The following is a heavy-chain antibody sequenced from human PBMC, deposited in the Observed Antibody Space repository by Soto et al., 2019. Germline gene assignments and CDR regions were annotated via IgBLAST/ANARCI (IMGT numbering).Heavy chain of an antibody. D-gene: IGHD3-22*01. CDR2: IIPIFGTA. V-gene: IGHV1-69*01. J-gene: IGHJ4*02. Sequence: QVQLVQSGAEVKKPGSSVKVSCKASGGTFSSYAISWVRQAPGQGLEWMGGIIPIFGTANYAQKFQGRVTITAEESTSTAYMELSSLRSEDTAVYYCAREDAPRYYYDSSGYYYFDYWGQGTLVTVSS. CDR3: AREDAPRYYYDSSGYYYFDY. CDR1: GGTFSSYA.